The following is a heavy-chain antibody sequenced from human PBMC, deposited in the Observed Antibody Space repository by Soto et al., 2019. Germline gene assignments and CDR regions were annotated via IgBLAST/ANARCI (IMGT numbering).Heavy chain of an antibody. J-gene: IGHJ6*02. CDR1: GFTFSSYA. Sequence: EVQLVESGGGLVQPGGSLRLSCAASGFTFSSYAMHWVRQAPGKGLEYVSAISSNGGSTYYANSVKGRFTISRDNSKNXLXXQMGSLRAEDMAVYYCARGMVRGVISLYYYYGMDVWGQGTTVTVSS. D-gene: IGHD3-10*01. CDR3: ARGMVRGVISLYYYYGMDV. V-gene: IGHV3-64*01. CDR2: ISSNGGST.